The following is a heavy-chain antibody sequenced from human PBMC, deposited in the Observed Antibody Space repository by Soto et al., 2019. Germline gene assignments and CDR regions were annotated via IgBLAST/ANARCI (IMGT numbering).Heavy chain of an antibody. D-gene: IGHD2-15*01. V-gene: IGHV1-8*01. CDR3: ARVVSVAAHYYYYGMDV. CDR1: GYTFTSYD. CDR2: MNPNSGNT. J-gene: IGHJ6*02. Sequence: GASVKVSCKASGYTFTSYDINWVRQATGQGLEWMGWMNPNSGNTGYAQKFQGRVTMTRNTSISTAYMELSSLRSEDTAVYYCARVVSVAAHYYYYGMDVWGQGTTVTV.